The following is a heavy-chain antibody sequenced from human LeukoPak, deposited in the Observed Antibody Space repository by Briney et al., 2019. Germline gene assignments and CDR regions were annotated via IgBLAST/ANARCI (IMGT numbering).Heavy chain of an antibody. J-gene: IGHJ4*02. CDR3: ARDLAVTTGYFDY. CDR2: INPNSGGT. Sequence: ASVKVSCKVSGYTLTELSMHWVRQAPGQGLEWMGWINPNSGGTNYAQNFQGRVTMTRDTSISTAYMELSRLRSNDTAVYYCARDLAVTTGYFDYWGQGTLVTVTS. D-gene: IGHD4-17*01. V-gene: IGHV1-2*02. CDR1: GYTLTELS.